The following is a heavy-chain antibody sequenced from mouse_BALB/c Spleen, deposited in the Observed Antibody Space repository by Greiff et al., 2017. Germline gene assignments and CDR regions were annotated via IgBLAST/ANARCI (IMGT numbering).Heavy chain of an antibody. D-gene: IGHD2-2*01. CDR1: GFTFSSFG. J-gene: IGHJ4*01. CDR2: ISSGSSTI. Sequence: EVMLVESGGGLVQPGGSRKLSCAASGFTFSSFGMHWVRQAPEKGLEWVAYISSGSSTIYYADTVKGRFTISRDNPKNTLFLQMTSLRSEDTAMYYCARSGYGYGGFYAMDYWGQGTSVTVSS. CDR3: ARSGYGYGGFYAMDY. V-gene: IGHV5-17*02.